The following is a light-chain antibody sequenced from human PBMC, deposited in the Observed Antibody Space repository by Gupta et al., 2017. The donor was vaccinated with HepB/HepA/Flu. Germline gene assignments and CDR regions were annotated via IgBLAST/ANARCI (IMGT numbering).Light chain of an antibody. CDR1: SSDVGSYNL. CDR3: CSYAGSTTFVI. V-gene: IGLV2-23*02. J-gene: IGLJ2*01. CDR2: EVT. Sequence: QSALAQPASVSGSPGQSITISCTGTSSDVGSYNLVSWYQPHPGKAPKLMISEVTKRPSGISNRFSGSKSGNTASLTISGLQAEDEADYYCCSYAGSTTFVIFGGGTKLTVL.